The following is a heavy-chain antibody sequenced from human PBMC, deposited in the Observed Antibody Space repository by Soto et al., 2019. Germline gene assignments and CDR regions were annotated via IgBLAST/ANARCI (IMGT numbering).Heavy chain of an antibody. D-gene: IGHD1-26*01. V-gene: IGHV3-48*02. CDR2: ISSGSSTI. CDR1: GFTFSNSG. Sequence: EVQLVESGGGLVQPGGSLRLSCAASGFTFSNSGMNWVRQAPGKGLEWVAYISSGSSTIRYADSVKGRFTISRDNAKNSLFLQMNSLRDEDTALYYCARDRGGAGATDYWGQGTLVTVSS. CDR3: ARDRGGAGATDY. J-gene: IGHJ4*02.